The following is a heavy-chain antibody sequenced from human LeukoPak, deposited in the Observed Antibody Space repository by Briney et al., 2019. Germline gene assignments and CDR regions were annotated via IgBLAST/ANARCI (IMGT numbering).Heavy chain of an antibody. CDR3: ARSPVPGSSWMYYFDY. V-gene: IGHV4-34*01. D-gene: IGHD6-13*01. J-gene: IGHJ4*02. Sequence: SETLSLPCAVSGGSFSGYYWSWLRHPPGKGLEWIGEINHSGSTNYNPSLKSRVTISVDTSKNQFSLKLSSVTAADTAVYYCARSPVPGSSWMYYFDYWGQGTLVTVSS. CDR1: GGSFSGYY. CDR2: INHSGST.